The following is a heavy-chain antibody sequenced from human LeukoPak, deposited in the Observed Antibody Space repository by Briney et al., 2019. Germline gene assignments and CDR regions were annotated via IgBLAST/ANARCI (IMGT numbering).Heavy chain of an antibody. CDR2: ISGSGGST. J-gene: IGHJ4*02. CDR1: GFTFSSYA. V-gene: IGHV3-23*01. CDR3: AKDSGTYYKGFDY. D-gene: IGHD1-26*01. Sequence: GGSLRLSCAASGFTFSSYAMSWVRQAPGKGLEGVSTISGSGGSTYYADSVKGRFTISRDNSKNTLYLQMNSLRAEDTAVYYCAKDSGTYYKGFDYWGQGTLVTVSS.